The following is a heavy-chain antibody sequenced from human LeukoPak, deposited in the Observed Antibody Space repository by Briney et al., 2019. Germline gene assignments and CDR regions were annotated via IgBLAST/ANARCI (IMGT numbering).Heavy chain of an antibody. D-gene: IGHD3-10*01. CDR3: ARADVLLWFGESLTDYGMDV. J-gene: IGHJ6*02. Sequence: PETLSLTCAVYGGSFSGYYWSWIRQPPGKGLEWIGEINHGGSTNYNPSLKSRVTISVDTSKNQFSLKLSSVTAADTAVYYCARADVLLWFGESLTDYGMDVWGQGTTVTVSS. CDR2: INHGGST. CDR1: GGSFSGYY. V-gene: IGHV4-34*01.